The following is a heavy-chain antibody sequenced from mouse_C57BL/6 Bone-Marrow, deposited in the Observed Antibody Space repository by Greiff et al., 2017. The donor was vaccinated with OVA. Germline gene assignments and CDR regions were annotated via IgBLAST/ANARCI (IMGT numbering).Heavy chain of an antibody. V-gene: IGHV1-64*01. CDR1: GYTFTSYW. CDR2: IHPNSGST. CDR3: AREELDYYGLEDY. Sequence: QVQLKQPGAELVKPGASVKLSCKASGYTFTSYWMHWVKQRPGQGLEWIGMIHPNSGSTNYNEKFKSKATLTVDKSSSTAYMQLSSLTSEDSAVYYCAREELDYYGLEDYWGQGTTLTVSS. D-gene: IGHD1-2*01. J-gene: IGHJ2*01.